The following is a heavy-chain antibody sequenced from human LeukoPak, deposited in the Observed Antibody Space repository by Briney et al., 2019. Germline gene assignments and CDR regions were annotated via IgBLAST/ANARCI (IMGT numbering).Heavy chain of an antibody. J-gene: IGHJ4*02. D-gene: IGHD3-10*01. CDR3: ARPSMVRDKYYFDY. CDR1: GGTFSSYA. Sequence: SVKVSCKASGGTFSSYAISWVRQAPGQGLEWMGGIIPIFGTANYAQKFQGRVTMTRDTSTSTVYMELSSLRSEDTAVYYCARPSMVRDKYYFDYWGQGTLVTVSS. CDR2: IIPIFGTA. V-gene: IGHV1-69*05.